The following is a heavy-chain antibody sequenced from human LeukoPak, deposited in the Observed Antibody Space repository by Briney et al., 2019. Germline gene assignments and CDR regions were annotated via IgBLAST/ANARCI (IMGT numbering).Heavy chain of an antibody. CDR2: IYYSGST. V-gene: IGHV4-39*01. J-gene: IGHJ6*03. CDR3: ARHGAEGEYYYYYYMDV. CDR1: GGSISSSSYY. Sequence: PSETLSLTCTVSGGSISSSSYYWRWIRQPPGKVLEWNGSIYYSGSTYYNPSLKSRVTISVDTSKNQFSLKLSSVTAADTAVYYCARHGAEGEYYYYYYMDVWGKGTTVTVSS. D-gene: IGHD3-10*01.